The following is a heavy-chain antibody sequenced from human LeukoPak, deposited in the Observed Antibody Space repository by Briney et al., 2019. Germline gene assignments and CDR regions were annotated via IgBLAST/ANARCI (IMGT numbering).Heavy chain of an antibody. J-gene: IGHJ4*02. Sequence: TPSETLSLTCAVSGVSISSGGYSWSWIRQPPGKGLEWIGYIYHSGSTYYNPSLKSRVTISVDRSKNQFSLKLSSVTAADTAVYYCARANLGGSGYYYYFDYWGQGTLVTVSS. CDR2: IYHSGST. CDR1: GVSISSGGYS. D-gene: IGHD3-22*01. V-gene: IGHV4-30-2*01. CDR3: ARANLGGSGYYYYFDY.